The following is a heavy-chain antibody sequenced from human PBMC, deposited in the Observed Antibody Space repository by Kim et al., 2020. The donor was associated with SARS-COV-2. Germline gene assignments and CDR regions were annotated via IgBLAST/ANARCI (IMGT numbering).Heavy chain of an antibody. CDR3: ASSPSSGWYYFDS. J-gene: IGHJ4*02. Sequence: ADTCKGRFTISRDNSKNTVSLRMNSLRAEDTAIYYCASSPSSGWYYFDSWGQGMLVTVSS. D-gene: IGHD6-19*01. V-gene: IGHV3-53*01.